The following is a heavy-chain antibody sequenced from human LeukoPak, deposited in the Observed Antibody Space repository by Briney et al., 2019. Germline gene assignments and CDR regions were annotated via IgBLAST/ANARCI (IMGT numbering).Heavy chain of an antibody. CDR2: INPNSGGT. CDR1: GYTFTSYA. Sequence: ASVKVSCKASGYTFTSYAMHWVRQAPGQGLEWMGWINPNSGGTNYAQKFQGRVTMTRDTSISTAYMELSRLRSDDTAVYYCARDLGGSSWSLRAFDIWGQGTMVTVSS. CDR3: ARDLGGSSWSLRAFDI. J-gene: IGHJ3*02. D-gene: IGHD6-13*01. V-gene: IGHV1-2*02.